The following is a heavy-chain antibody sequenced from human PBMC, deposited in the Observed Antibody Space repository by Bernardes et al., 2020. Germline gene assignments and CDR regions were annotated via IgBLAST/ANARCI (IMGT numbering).Heavy chain of an antibody. CDR3: VRGLNFGC. CDR2: IKKDGSEK. V-gene: IGHV3-7*01. Sequence: GRSLRLSCAASGFRLSDYWMNWVRQSPGKGLEWVANIKKDGSEKYYVDSVKGRFTISRDNAKNSLSLQMNSLRAEDTAVYYCVRGLNFGCWGQGTLVTVSS. J-gene: IGHJ4*02. CDR1: GFRLSDYW.